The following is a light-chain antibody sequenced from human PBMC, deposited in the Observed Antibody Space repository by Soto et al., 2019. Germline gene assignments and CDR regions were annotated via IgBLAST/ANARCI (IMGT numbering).Light chain of an antibody. Sequence: QSALTQPASVSGSPGQSITISCTGTSSDVGGYNYVSWYQQHPGKAPKLMIYEVSNRPSGDSNRFSGSKSGNTASLTISGLQAEDEAEYYCSSYASSSALVFGGGTKVNVL. J-gene: IGLJ2*01. CDR1: SSDVGGYNY. CDR3: SSYASSSALV. V-gene: IGLV2-14*01. CDR2: EVS.